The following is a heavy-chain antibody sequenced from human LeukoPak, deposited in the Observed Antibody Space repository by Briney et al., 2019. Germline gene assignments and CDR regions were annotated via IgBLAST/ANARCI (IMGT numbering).Heavy chain of an antibody. V-gene: IGHV1-2*02. CDR2: INPNSGGT. CDR1: GYTFTGYY. CDR3: ARDEMEHFGSYYAF. Sequence: GASVKVSCKASGYTFTGYYMHWVRQAPGQGLEWMGWINPNSGGTNYAQKFQGRVTMTRDTSISTAYMELSRLRSDDTAVYYCARDEMEHFGSYYAFWGQGKLVSVSS. J-gene: IGHJ4*02. D-gene: IGHD3-3*02.